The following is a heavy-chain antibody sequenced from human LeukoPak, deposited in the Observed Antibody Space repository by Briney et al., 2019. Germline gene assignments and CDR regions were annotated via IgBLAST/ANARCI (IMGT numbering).Heavy chain of an antibody. V-gene: IGHV3-21*01. CDR2: ISSSSSYI. Sequence: GGSLRLSCAASGFTFSSYSMNWVRQAPGKGLEWVSSISSSSSYIYYADSVKRRFTISRDNAKNSLYLQMNSLRAEDTAVYYCARGYYYDSSRQKRYFDYWGQGTLVTVSS. CDR3: ARGYYYDSSRQKRYFDY. J-gene: IGHJ4*02. CDR1: GFTFSSYS. D-gene: IGHD3-22*01.